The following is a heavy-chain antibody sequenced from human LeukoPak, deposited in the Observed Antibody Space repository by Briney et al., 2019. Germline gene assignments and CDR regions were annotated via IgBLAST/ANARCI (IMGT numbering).Heavy chain of an antibody. D-gene: IGHD3-10*01. CDR2: ISSSSSYI. J-gene: IGHJ4*02. CDR1: GFTFSSYS. CDR3: ATAYGSGSYYSGPFDY. Sequence: GGSLRLSCAASGFTFSSYSMNWVRQAPGKGLEWVSSISSSSSYIYYADSVKGRFTISRDNAKNSLYLQMNSLRAEDTAVYYCATAYGSGSYYSGPFDYWGQGTLVTVSS. V-gene: IGHV3-21*01.